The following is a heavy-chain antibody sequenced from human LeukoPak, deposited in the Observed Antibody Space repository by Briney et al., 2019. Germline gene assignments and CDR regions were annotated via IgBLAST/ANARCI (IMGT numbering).Heavy chain of an antibody. D-gene: IGHD4-17*01. CDR2: ISRSSRTI. V-gene: IGHV3-48*02. CDR3: ARDTDYGDYLNFDY. J-gene: IGHJ4*02. Sequence: GGSLGLSCAASGFTFSTYNMNWVRQAPGKGLEWVSFISRSSRTIYDADSVKGRFTISRDNAKNSLYLQMNSLRDEDTAVYYCARDTDYGDYLNFDYWGQGSLVTVSS. CDR1: GFTFSTYN.